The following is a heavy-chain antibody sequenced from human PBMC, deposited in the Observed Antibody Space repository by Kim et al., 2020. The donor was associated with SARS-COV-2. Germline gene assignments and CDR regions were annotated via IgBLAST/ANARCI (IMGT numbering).Heavy chain of an antibody. CDR3: AKELVVVAASLAPAFDY. J-gene: IGHJ4*02. V-gene: IGHV3-9*01. Sequence: VKGRFTISRDNAKKSLYLQMNSLRAEDTALYYCAKELVVVAASLAPAFDYWGQGTLVTVSS. D-gene: IGHD2-15*01.